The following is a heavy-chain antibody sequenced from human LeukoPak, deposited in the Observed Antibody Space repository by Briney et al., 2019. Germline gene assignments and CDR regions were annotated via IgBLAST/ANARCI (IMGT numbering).Heavy chain of an antibody. Sequence: GESLKISCKGSGYSFTSYWIGWVHPMPGKGLEWMGIIYPGDSDTRYSPSFQGQVTISADKSISTAYLQWSSLKASDTAMYYCARSPVLLWFGELLAGYYMDVWGKGTAVTVSS. V-gene: IGHV5-51*07. CDR1: GYSFTSYW. D-gene: IGHD3-10*01. CDR2: IYPGDSDT. CDR3: ARSPVLLWFGELLAGYYMDV. J-gene: IGHJ6*03.